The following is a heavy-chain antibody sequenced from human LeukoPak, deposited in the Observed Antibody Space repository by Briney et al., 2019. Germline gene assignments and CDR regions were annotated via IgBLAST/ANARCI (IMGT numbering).Heavy chain of an antibody. Sequence: SETLSLTCSVSGGSISNYYWSWIRQPPGKGLEWIGYISYSGSTNYNPSLKSRVTISVDTSKNQFSLKLSSVTAADTAVYYCARHPYGSGHNWFDAWGQGTLVTVSS. CDR2: ISYSGST. CDR1: GGSISNYY. D-gene: IGHD3-10*01. V-gene: IGHV4-59*08. CDR3: ARHPYGSGHNWFDA. J-gene: IGHJ5*02.